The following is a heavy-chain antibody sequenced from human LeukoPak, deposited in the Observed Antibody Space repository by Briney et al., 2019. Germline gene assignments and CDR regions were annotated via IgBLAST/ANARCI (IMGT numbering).Heavy chain of an antibody. J-gene: IGHJ4*02. CDR1: GFTLSSYW. CDR3: ARGSTSGWPDYFDY. D-gene: IGHD6-19*01. CDR2: INGDGSST. Sequence: PGGSLRLSCAASGFTLSSYWMHWVRQAPGKGQVWVSRINGDGSSTPYANSVKGRFTISRDNAKNTLYLQMHSLRADDTAVYYCARGSTSGWPDYFDYWGQGSVVTVSS. V-gene: IGHV3-74*01.